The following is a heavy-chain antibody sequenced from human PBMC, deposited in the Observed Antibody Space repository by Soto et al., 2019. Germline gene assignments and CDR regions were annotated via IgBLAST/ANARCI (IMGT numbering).Heavy chain of an antibody. J-gene: IGHJ4*02. V-gene: IGHV3-23*01. CDR1: GFTFNKYA. D-gene: IGHD3-22*01. CDR2: VSGSGGST. Sequence: EVQVLESGGGLVQPGGSLRLSCTASGFTFNKYAMNWVRQAPGKGLEWVSAVSGSGGSTYYADSVKGRFTISRDNSKNTLYLQMNSLRAEDTAVYYCAKAGASSGYYYASDYWGQGNLVTVSS. CDR3: AKAGASSGYYYASDY.